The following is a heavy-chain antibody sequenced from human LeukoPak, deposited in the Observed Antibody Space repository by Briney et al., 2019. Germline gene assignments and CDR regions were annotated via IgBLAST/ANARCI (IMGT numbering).Heavy chain of an antibody. D-gene: IGHD3-16*01. Sequence: SETLSLTCAVYGGSFSGYYRSWIRQPPGKGLEWIGEINHSGSTNYNPSLKSRVTISVDTSKNQFSLKLSSVTAADTAVYYCARYVSGYANWFDPWGQGTLVTVSS. CDR1: GGSFSGYY. V-gene: IGHV4-34*01. CDR2: INHSGST. J-gene: IGHJ5*02. CDR3: ARYVSGYANWFDP.